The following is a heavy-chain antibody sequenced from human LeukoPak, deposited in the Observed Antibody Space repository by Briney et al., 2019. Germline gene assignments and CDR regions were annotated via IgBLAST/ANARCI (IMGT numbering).Heavy chain of an antibody. CDR3: AKEGLSSMNWDS. J-gene: IGHJ4*02. V-gene: IGHV4-4*07. D-gene: IGHD1-1*01. CDR1: GDSITNYY. Sequence: SETLSLTCTVSGDSITNYYWGWIRQPAGKGREWIGRIHSSGGTNNNPSLESRLTMSVDTSRNQFSLELTSVTAADTAVYYCAKEGLSSMNWDSWGQGALVTVSS. CDR2: IHSSGGT.